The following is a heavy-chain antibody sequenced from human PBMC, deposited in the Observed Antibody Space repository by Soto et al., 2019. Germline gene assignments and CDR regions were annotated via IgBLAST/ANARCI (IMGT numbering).Heavy chain of an antibody. Sequence: SVKVSCKASGGTFSSYAISWVRQAPGQGLEWMGGIIPIFGTANYAQKFQGRVTITADESTSTAYMELSSLRSEDTAVYYFARDDPGYCSGGSCRVDYYYGMDVWGQGTTVTVSS. CDR1: GGTFSSYA. J-gene: IGHJ6*02. D-gene: IGHD2-15*01. V-gene: IGHV1-69*13. CDR3: ARDDPGYCSGGSCRVDYYYGMDV. CDR2: IIPIFGTA.